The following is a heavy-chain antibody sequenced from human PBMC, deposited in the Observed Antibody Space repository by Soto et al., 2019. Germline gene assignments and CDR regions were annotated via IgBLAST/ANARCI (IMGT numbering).Heavy chain of an antibody. CDR3: ARGPTYYYDSGGEDYFDF. Sequence: PSETLSLTCTVSGGSVSSETYYWSWIRQPPGKRLEWIGYIYYSGSTSYNPSLKSRVTISVDTSKNHFSPKLSSVTAADTAVYYCARGPTYYYDSGGEDYFDFWGQGTLVTVSS. D-gene: IGHD3-22*01. V-gene: IGHV4-61*03. J-gene: IGHJ4*02. CDR2: IYYSGST. CDR1: GGSVSSETYY.